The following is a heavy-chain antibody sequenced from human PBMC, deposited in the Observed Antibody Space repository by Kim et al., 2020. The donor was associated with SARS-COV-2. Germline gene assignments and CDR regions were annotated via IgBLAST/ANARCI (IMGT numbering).Heavy chain of an antibody. D-gene: IGHD4-17*01. V-gene: IGHV3-9*01. CDR2: ISWNSGSI. CDR1: GFTFDDYA. CDR3: AKDPLPDQSGYGAYAYF. J-gene: IGHJ4*01. Sequence: GGSLRLSCAASGFTFDDYAMHWVRQAPGKGLEWVSGISWNSGSIGYADSVKGRFTISRDNAKNSLYLQMNSLRAEDKALYYCAKDPLPDQSGYGAYAYF.